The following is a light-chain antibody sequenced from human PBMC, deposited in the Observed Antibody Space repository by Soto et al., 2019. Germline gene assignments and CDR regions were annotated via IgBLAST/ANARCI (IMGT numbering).Light chain of an antibody. CDR1: QGISSW. Sequence: DIQITQSPSSVSASVGDRITITCRASQGISSWLAWYQKKPGKDPKLLIYAASSLQSGVPSRFSGSGSGTHFNLTISSLQTEDFATYYCQQANTFTLTFGQGTRLEIK. J-gene: IGKJ5*01. CDR3: QQANTFTLT. V-gene: IGKV1D-12*01. CDR2: AAS.